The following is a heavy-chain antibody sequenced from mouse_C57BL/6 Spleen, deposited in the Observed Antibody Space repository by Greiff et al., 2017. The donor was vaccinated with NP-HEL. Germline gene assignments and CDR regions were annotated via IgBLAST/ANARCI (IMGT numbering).Heavy chain of an antibody. CDR3: ASEGYYDYDRVDY. D-gene: IGHD2-4*01. Sequence: VQLQQSGPELVKPGASVKISCKASGYSFTSYYIHWVKQRPGQGLEWIGWIYPGSGNTKYNEKFKGKATLTADTSSSTAYMQLSSLTSEDSAVYYCASEGYYDYDRVDYWGQGTTLTVSS. CDR2: IYPGSGNT. CDR1: GYSFTSYY. J-gene: IGHJ2*01. V-gene: IGHV1-66*01.